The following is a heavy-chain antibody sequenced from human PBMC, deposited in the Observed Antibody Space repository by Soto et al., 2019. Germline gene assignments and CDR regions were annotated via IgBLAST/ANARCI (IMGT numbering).Heavy chain of an antibody. D-gene: IGHD3-10*01. Sequence: QVQLVQSGAEVKKPGASVKVSCKASGYTFTGYYTHWVRQAPGQGLEWMGWINPNSGGTNYAQKFQGWVTMTRDTSISTAYMELSRLRSDDTAVYYCARASGGFYGSGVKGEHYYYMDVWGKGTTVTVSS. CDR1: GYTFTGYY. CDR2: INPNSGGT. V-gene: IGHV1-2*04. CDR3: ARASGGFYGSGVKGEHYYYMDV. J-gene: IGHJ6*03.